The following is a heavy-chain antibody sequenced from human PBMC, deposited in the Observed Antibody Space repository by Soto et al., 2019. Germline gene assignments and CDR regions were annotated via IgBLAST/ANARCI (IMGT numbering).Heavy chain of an antibody. CDR3: ARHYCTSTICQPRFDP. V-gene: IGHV4-59*08. CDR1: GGSISSYY. D-gene: IGHD2-2*01. J-gene: IGHJ5*02. Sequence: PSETLSLTCTVSGGSISSYYWSWIRQPPGKGLEWIGYIYYSGSTNYNPSLKSRVTISVDTSKNQFSLRLSSVTAADTAVYYCARHYCTSTICQPRFDPWGQGALVTVSS. CDR2: IYYSGST.